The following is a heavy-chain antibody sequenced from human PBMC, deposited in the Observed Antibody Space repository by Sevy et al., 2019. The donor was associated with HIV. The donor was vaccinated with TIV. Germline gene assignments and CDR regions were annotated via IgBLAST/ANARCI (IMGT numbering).Heavy chain of an antibody. J-gene: IGHJ2*01. V-gene: IGHV3-48*01. CDR3: AKHYIHDIADGWYFDL. CDR1: GFTFSSYS. Sequence: GGSLRLSCAASGFTFSSYSMNWVRQAPGKGLEWVSYIESSSSTIYDADSVKGRFTISRDNARNSLYLQVNSLRVEDTAVYYCAKHYIHDIADGWYFDLWGRGTLVTVSS. CDR2: IESSSSTI. D-gene: IGHD6-13*01.